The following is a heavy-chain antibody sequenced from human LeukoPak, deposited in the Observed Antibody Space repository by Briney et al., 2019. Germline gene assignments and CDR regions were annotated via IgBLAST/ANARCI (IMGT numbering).Heavy chain of an antibody. CDR2: ISWNSGSI. V-gene: IGHV3-9*01. CDR3: AKDSDFEWLSSEFDP. J-gene: IGHJ5*02. Sequence: GRSLRLSCAASGFTFDDYAMHWVRQAPGKGLEWVSGISWNSGSIGYADSVKGRFTISRDNAKNSLYLQMNSLRAEDTALYYCAKDSDFEWLSSEFDPWGQGTLVTVSS. D-gene: IGHD3-9*01. CDR1: GFTFDDYA.